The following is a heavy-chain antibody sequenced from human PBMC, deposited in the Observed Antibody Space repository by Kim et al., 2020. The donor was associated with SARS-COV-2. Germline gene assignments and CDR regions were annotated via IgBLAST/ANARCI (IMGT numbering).Heavy chain of an antibody. J-gene: IGHJ4*02. Sequence: SDYNPSLKSRVTMSVDTSKNQFSLNLSSVTTADTAVYYCARAAGASSRVDYWGQGTLVTVSS. CDR3: ARAAGASSRVDY. CDR2: S. D-gene: IGHD6-13*01. V-gene: IGHV4-4*07.